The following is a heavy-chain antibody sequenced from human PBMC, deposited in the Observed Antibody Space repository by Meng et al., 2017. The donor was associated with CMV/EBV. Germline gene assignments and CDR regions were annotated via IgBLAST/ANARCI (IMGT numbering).Heavy chain of an antibody. CDR1: GFTFSSYA. Sequence: GESLKISCAASGFTFSSYAMSWVRQAPGKGLEWVSAISGSGGSTYYADSVKGRFTISRDNSKNTLYLQMNSLRAEDTAVYYCAKGGALIAARPQIDYWGQGTLVTVSS. J-gene: IGHJ4*02. CDR2: ISGSGGST. D-gene: IGHD6-6*01. CDR3: AKGGALIAARPQIDY. V-gene: IGHV3-23*01.